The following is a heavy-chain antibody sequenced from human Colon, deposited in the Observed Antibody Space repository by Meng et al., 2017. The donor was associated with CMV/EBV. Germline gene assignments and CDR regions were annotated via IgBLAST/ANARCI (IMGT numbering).Heavy chain of an antibody. CDR1: GGSISSFY. V-gene: IGHV4-59*01. CDR2: ISYSGTT. CDR3: AREYSSFDY. J-gene: IGHJ4*01. D-gene: IGHD5-18*01. Sequence: SETLSLTCTVSGGSISSFYWHWIRQSPGKGLEWIGYISYSGTTNYNPSLKSRVTISQDTSKNQFSLKLTSVTPADTAVYYCAREYSSFDYWG.